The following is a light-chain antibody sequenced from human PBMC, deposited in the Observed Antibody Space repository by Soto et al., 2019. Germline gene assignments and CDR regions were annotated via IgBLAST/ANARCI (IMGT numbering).Light chain of an antibody. CDR3: QQYGMSPLFI. CDR1: QNVGNKY. J-gene: IGKJ3*01. Sequence: EIVLTQSPGTLSLSPGERATLSCRAGQNVGNKYIAWYQQKPGQAPSLLIYATSSRAAGIPDRFSGSGSGTDFTLTISRLEPEDSAVYYCQQYGMSPLFIFGPGTKVEIK. V-gene: IGKV3-20*01. CDR2: ATS.